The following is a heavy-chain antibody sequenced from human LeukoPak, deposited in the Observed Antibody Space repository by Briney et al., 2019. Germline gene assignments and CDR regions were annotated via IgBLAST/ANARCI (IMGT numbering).Heavy chain of an antibody. D-gene: IGHD3-10*01. CDR1: GFIFDDYA. CDR2: ITWDGTRT. CDR3: AKDTGFRGGSHYGFDS. Sequence: GGSLRLSCRASGFIFDDYAMHWVRQAPGKGLEWISLITWDGTRTDYGDSVKGRFTMSRDNNKKSLFLQMNSLRLDDTAFYYCAKDTGFRGGSHYGFDSWGQGTLVTVS. V-gene: IGHV3-43D*04. J-gene: IGHJ4*02.